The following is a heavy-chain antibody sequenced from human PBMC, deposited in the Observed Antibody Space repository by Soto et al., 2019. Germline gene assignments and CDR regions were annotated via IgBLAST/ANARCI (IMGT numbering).Heavy chain of an antibody. Sequence: GGSLRLSCAASGFTFSSYGMHWVRQAPGKGLEWVAVISYDGSNKYYADSVKGRFTISRDNSKNTLYLQMNSLRAEDTAVYYCAKADSSESGFDPWGQGTLVTVSS. CDR3: AKADSSESGFDP. CDR1: GFTFSSYG. V-gene: IGHV3-30*18. CDR2: ISYDGSNK. J-gene: IGHJ5*02. D-gene: IGHD6-19*01.